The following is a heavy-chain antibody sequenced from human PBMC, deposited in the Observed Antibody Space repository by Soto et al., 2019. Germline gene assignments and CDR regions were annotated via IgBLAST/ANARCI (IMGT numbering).Heavy chain of an antibody. CDR1: GYTFTSYA. V-gene: IGHV1-3*01. CDR2: INAGNGNT. J-gene: IGHJ4*02. CDR3: ARAAGWTAVGD. Sequence: QVQLVQSGAEVKKPGASVKVSCKASGYTFTSYAMHWVRQAPGQRLEWMGWINAGNGNTKYSQKFQGRVTITRDTSASTAYMKLSSLRSEDTAVYYCARAAGWTAVGDWGQGTLVTVSS. D-gene: IGHD3-16*01.